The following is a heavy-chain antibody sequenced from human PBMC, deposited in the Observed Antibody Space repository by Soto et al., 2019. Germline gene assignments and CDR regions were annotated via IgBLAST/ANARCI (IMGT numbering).Heavy chain of an antibody. J-gene: IGHJ4*02. D-gene: IGHD6-6*01. Sequence: EVQLLESGGGLVQPGGSLRLSCVGSGFTFSDHGMSWVRQAPGKGLEWVSAISGSVGSTFYADSVKGRFTISRDNSKNPLYLQMNSLRDEDTAVYYCAKDRTIAARNYDEWGQGVLVTVSS. V-gene: IGHV3-23*01. CDR1: GFTFSDHG. CDR3: AKDRTIAARNYDE. CDR2: ISGSVGST.